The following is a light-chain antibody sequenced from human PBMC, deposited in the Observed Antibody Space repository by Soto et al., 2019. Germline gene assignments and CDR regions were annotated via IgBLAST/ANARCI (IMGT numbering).Light chain of an antibody. Sequence: QSALTQPASVSGSPGQSITISCTGTSSDVGGYNYVSWYQQHPGKAPKLMIYEVSNRPSGVSNRFSGSKSGNTASLTISGLQAEDEADYYCSSYTSSSTSYVFGTGTKHTVL. CDR3: SSYTSSSTSYV. CDR1: SSDVGGYNY. CDR2: EVS. J-gene: IGLJ1*01. V-gene: IGLV2-14*01.